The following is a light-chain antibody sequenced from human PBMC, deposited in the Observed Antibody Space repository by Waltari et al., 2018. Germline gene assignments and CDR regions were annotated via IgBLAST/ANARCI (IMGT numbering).Light chain of an antibody. V-gene: IGKV4-1*01. CDR2: WAS. J-gene: IGKJ1*01. Sequence: DIVMTQSPDSLAVSLGERATINCKSSQTVLYISDNNNYLAWYQQKLGQPPKLLIYWASTRASGVPDRFSGSGSGTDFTLTISSLQAEDVAVYYCQQYYDTPRTFGQGTRVEIK. CDR3: QQYYDTPRT. CDR1: QTVLYISDNNNY.